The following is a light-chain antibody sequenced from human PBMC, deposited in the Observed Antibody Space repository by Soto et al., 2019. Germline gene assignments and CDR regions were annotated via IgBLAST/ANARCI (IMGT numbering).Light chain of an antibody. Sequence: DIQMTQSPSTLSASVGDRVTITCRASQSISSWLAWYQQKPGKAPKLLIYKASSLESGVPSRFSGSGSGTEVTLTISSRQPDDFSTYYCQQYKSSTTFGQGTKGEIK. J-gene: IGKJ1*01. CDR1: QSISSW. CDR2: KAS. V-gene: IGKV1-5*03. CDR3: QQYKSSTT.